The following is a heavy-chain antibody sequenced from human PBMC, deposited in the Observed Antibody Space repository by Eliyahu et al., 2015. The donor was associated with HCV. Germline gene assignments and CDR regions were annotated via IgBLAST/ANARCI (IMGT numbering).Heavy chain of an antibody. V-gene: IGHV3-21*01. D-gene: IGHD6-13*01. Sequence: EVQLVESGGGLVKPGGSLRXSXXASXFTFSSYSMNWVXQAPGKGLGXVXSISSSSSYIXYADSVKGRFTISRVNAKNSLYLQMNSLRAEDTAVYYCARDQGGSEQQLVNFDYWGQGTLVTVSS. CDR3: ARDQGGSEQQLVNFDY. CDR1: XFTFSSYS. CDR2: ISSSSSYI. J-gene: IGHJ4*02.